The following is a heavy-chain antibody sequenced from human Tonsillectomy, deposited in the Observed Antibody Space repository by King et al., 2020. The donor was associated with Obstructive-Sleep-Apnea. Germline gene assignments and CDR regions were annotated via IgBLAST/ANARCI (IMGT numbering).Heavy chain of an antibody. J-gene: IGHJ5*02. CDR2: IFWSGRT. Sequence: VQLQESGPGLVKPSETLSLTCTVSCGSISSYYWGLIRQAPGKGMEWIGYIFWSGRTNFNHSLSSRVNMSVDTSKNQVSLNLSFVTAADTAVYYCARDRWFSGYSWFDPWGQGTLVSVSS. D-gene: IGHD6-25*01. CDR1: CGSISSYY. CDR3: ARDRWFSGYSWFDP. V-gene: IGHV4-59*01.